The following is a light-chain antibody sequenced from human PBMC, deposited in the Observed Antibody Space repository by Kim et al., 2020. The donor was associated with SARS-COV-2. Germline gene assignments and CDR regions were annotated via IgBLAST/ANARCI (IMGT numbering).Light chain of an antibody. J-gene: IGLJ2*01. CDR3: YSAADNNLV. CDR1: VLAKKY. V-gene: IGLV3-27*01. Sequence: SVSPGQTARITCSGVVLAKKYARWFQQKPGQAPVLVIYNDSERPSGTPERFSGSSSRTTVTLTISGAQVEDEADYYCYSAADNNLVFGGGTQLTVL. CDR2: NDS.